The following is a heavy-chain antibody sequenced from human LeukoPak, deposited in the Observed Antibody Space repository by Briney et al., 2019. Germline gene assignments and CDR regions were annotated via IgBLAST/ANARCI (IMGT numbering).Heavy chain of an antibody. D-gene: IGHD2/OR15-2a*01. CDR1: GFTFSSYA. CDR3: AKDFSSFRTWSVY. CDR2: ISGSGGST. J-gene: IGHJ4*02. V-gene: IGHV3-23*01. Sequence: PGGSLGLSCAASGFTFSSYAMSWVRQAPGKGLEWVSAISGSGGSTYYADSVKGRFTISRDNSKNTLYLQMNSLRAEDTAVYYCAKDFSSFRTWSVYWGQGTLVTVSS.